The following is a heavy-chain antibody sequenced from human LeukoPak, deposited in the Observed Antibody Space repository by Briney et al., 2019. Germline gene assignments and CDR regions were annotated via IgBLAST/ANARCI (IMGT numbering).Heavy chain of an antibody. Sequence: PGGSLSLSCAASGFIFSNYGMHWVPHAPGKGLEEVAVIRYDGSKKSFADSVKGRFTISRDNSKNTLYLQMTSLRAEDTAVYYCAKGRDGYNYYWGKGTLVTVSS. CDR3: AKGRDGYNYY. V-gene: IGHV3-30*02. CDR2: IRYDGSKK. CDR1: GFIFSNYG. J-gene: IGHJ4*02. D-gene: IGHD5-24*01.